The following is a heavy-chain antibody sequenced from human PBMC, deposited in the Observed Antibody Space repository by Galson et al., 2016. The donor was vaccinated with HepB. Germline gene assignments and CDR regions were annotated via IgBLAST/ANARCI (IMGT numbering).Heavy chain of an antibody. Sequence: QSGAEVKKPGESLTISCKGSGYSFTSYWIGWVRQMPGRGLQWVGRIDPTELYINYSPSLRGHVTISVNKALTTAYLQWRSLEASDTAMYYCTRRPRTGDFYHGMDVWGQGTTVTVSS. V-gene: IGHV5-10-1*01. D-gene: IGHD2/OR15-2a*01. CDR1: GYSFTSYW. J-gene: IGHJ6*02. CDR2: IDPTELYI. CDR3: TRRPRTGDFYHGMDV.